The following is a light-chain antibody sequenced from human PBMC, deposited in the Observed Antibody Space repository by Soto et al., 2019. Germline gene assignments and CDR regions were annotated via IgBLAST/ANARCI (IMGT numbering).Light chain of an antibody. Sequence: EIVLTHSPGTLSLSPGEIATLSCRASQSVSSNYLAWYQQKPGQAPRLLIYGASNRATGIPARFSGSGSGTDFILTISSLEPEDFAVYFCQQYNNWPSFGQGTRLEIK. CDR3: QQYNNWPS. CDR2: GAS. J-gene: IGKJ5*01. CDR1: QSVSSNY. V-gene: IGKV3-20*01.